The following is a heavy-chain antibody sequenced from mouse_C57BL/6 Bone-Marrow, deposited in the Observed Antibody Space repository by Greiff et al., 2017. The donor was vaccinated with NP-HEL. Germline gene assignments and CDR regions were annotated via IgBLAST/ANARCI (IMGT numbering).Heavy chain of an antibody. V-gene: IGHV1-82*01. D-gene: IGHD1-1*01. CDR2: IYPGDGDT. Sequence: VQLQQSGPELVKPGASVKISCKASGYAFSSSWMNWVKQRPGKGLEWIGRIYPGDGDTNYNGKFKGKATLTADKSSSTAYMQLSSLTSEDSAVYFCAILPITTVVATDYWGQGTTLTVSS. CDR3: AILPITTVVATDY. CDR1: GYAFSSSW. J-gene: IGHJ2*01.